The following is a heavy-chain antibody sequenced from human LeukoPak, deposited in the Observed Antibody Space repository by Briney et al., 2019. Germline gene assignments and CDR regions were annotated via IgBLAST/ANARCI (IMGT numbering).Heavy chain of an antibody. CDR1: GFTVSSNY. CDR2: IYSGGST. V-gene: IGHV3-66*01. J-gene: IGHJ3*02. CDR3: ARVSPKGTLDAFDI. Sequence: GGSLRLSCAASGFTVSSNYMSWVRQAPGKGLEWVSVIYSGGSTYYADSVKGRFTISRDNSKNTLYLQMNNLRAEDTAVYYCARVSPKGTLDAFDIWGQGTMVTVSS. D-gene: IGHD1-1*01.